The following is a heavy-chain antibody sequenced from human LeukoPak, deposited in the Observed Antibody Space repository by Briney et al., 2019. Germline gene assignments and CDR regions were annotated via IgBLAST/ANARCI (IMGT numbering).Heavy chain of an antibody. CDR1: GGSISSYY. J-gene: IGHJ3*02. V-gene: IGHV4-59*01. D-gene: IGHD5-18*01. Sequence: SETLSLTCTVSGGSISSYYWSWIRQPPGKGLELIGYIYYSGSTNYNPSLKSRVTISVDTSKNQFSLKLSSVTAADTAVYYCARVFVGIQLGLGDAFDIWGQGTMVTVSS. CDR2: IYYSGST. CDR3: ARVFVGIQLGLGDAFDI.